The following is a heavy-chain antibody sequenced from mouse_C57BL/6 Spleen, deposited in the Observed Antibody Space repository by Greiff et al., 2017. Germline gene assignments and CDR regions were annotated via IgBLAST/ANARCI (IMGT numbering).Heavy chain of an antibody. CDR2: LAPNSGGT. CDR1: GYTFNSYW. Sequence: QVQLQQPGAELVKPGASVKLSCKASGYTFNSYWMHWVKQRPGRGLEWIGRLAPNSGGTKYNEKFKSKATLTVDKPSSTAYMQLSSLTSEDSAVYYCARTYYGSSLAMDYWGQGTSGTVSS. D-gene: IGHD1-1*01. V-gene: IGHV1-72*01. CDR3: ARTYYGSSLAMDY. J-gene: IGHJ4*01.